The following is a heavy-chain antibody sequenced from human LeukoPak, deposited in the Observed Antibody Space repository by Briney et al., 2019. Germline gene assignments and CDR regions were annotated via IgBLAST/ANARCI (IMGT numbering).Heavy chain of an antibody. CDR2: IYYSGST. Sequence: SETLSLTCTVSGASISSYYWSWIRQPPGKGLEWIGYIYYSGSTNYNPSLKSRVTISVDTSKNQCSLKLSSVTAADTAVYYCARVTNLYSATWGRIDYWGQGTLGPVSS. D-gene: IGHD3-16*01. CDR1: GASISSYY. V-gene: IGHV4-59*01. J-gene: IGHJ4*02. CDR3: ARVTNLYSATWGRIDY.